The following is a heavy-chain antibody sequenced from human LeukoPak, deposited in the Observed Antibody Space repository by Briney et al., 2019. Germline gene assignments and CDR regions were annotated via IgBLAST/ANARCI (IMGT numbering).Heavy chain of an antibody. D-gene: IGHD2-8*02. CDR1: GVTFSSYW. Sequence: GGSLRLSCAASGVTFSSYWMSWVRQAPGEGLEWVANIKQDGSEKYYVDSVKGRFTISRDNAKNSLYLQMNSLRAEDTAVYYCARGWWRAMDYWGQGTLVTVSS. CDR2: IKQDGSEK. CDR3: ARGWWRAMDY. V-gene: IGHV3-7*01. J-gene: IGHJ4*02.